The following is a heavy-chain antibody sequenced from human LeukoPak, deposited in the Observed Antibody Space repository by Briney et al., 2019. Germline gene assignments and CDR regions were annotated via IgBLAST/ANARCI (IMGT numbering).Heavy chain of an antibody. CDR3: ARDYVGVAGTFDY. V-gene: IGHV4-34*01. Sequence: SETLSLTCAVYGGSFSGYYWSWIRQPPGKGLEWIGEVNHGGSTNYNPSLKSRVTISIDTSKNQFSLKLSSVTAADTAVYYCARDYVGVAGTFDYWAREPWSLSPQ. CDR2: VNHGGST. J-gene: IGHJ4*02. CDR1: GGSFSGYY. D-gene: IGHD6-19*01.